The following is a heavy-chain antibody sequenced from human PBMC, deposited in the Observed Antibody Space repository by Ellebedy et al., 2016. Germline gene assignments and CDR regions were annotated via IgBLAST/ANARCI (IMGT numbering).Heavy chain of an antibody. CDR3: ARDGGTVTTPEPIDY. V-gene: IGHV1-69*04. J-gene: IGHJ4*02. D-gene: IGHD4-17*01. CDR2: IIPILGIA. CDR1: GGTFSSYA. Sequence: ASVKVSCKASGGTFSSYAISWVRQAPGQGLEWMGRIIPILGIANYAQKFQGRVTITADKSTSTAYMELSSLRSEDTAVYYCARDGGTVTTPEPIDYWGQGTLVTVSS.